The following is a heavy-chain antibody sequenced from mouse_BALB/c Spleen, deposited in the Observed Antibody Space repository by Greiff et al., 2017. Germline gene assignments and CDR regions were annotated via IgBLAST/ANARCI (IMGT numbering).Heavy chain of an antibody. J-gene: IGHJ4*01. D-gene: IGHD2-3*01. CDR3: ARHPFYDPYAMDY. V-gene: IGHV5-12-2*01. CDR1: GFTFSSYT. CDR2: ISNGGGST. Sequence: EVKLVESGGGLVQPGGSLKLSCAASGFTFSSYTMSWVRQTPEKRLEWVAYISNGGGSTYYPDTVKGRFTISRDNAKNTLYLQMSSLKSEDTAMYYCARHPFYDPYAMDYWGQGTSVTVSS.